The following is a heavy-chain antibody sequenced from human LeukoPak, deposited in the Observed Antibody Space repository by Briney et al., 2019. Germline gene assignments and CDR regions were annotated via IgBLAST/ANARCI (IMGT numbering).Heavy chain of an antibody. J-gene: IGHJ4*02. Sequence: GGSLRLSCAASGFTFSGYAMSWVRQAPGKGLEWVSAISGSGGSTYYADSVKGRFTISRDNSKNTLYLQMNSLRAEDTAVYYCHAYVWGSYRYSDYWGQGTLVTVSS. D-gene: IGHD3-16*02. CDR2: ISGSGGST. CDR3: HAYVWGSYRYSDY. CDR1: GFTFSGYA. V-gene: IGHV3-23*01.